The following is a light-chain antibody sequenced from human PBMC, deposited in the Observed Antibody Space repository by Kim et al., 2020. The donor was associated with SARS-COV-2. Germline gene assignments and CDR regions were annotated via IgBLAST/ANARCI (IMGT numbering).Light chain of an antibody. J-gene: IGKJ2*01. V-gene: IGKV1-33*01. CDR2: DAS. Sequence: SSLSASIGDRVTITCQANQDISNSLNWYHHKPGKAPKLLIYDASNLETGVPSRFSGGGSGTEFSFTISSLQPEDIATYYCQHRRTFGQGTKVEIK. CDR1: QDISNS. CDR3: QHRRT.